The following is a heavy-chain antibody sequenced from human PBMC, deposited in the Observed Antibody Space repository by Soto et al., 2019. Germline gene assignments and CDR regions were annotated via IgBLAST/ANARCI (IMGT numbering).Heavy chain of an antibody. Sequence: ASVKVSCKVSGYTLTELSMHWVRQAPGKGLEWMGGFDPEDGETIYAQKFQGRVTMTEDTSTDTAYMELSSLRSEDTAVYYCARVPESLQAFDIWGQGTMVTVSS. D-gene: IGHD1-1*01. CDR2: FDPEDGET. J-gene: IGHJ3*02. CDR3: ARVPESLQAFDI. CDR1: GYTLTELS. V-gene: IGHV1-24*01.